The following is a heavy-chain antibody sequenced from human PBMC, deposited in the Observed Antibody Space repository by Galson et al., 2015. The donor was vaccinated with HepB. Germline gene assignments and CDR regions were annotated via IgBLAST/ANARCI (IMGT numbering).Heavy chain of an antibody. V-gene: IGHV3-30*18. Sequence: SLRLSCAASGFTFSSYGLHWVRQAPGKGLEWVAIISYDGKNKYYADSVKGRFTISRDNSKNTLYLQMDRLRTEDTAVYYCTKPDYNSGWWGFIDCWGQGSLVTVSS. D-gene: IGHD6-19*01. CDR3: TKPDYNSGWWGFIDC. CDR2: ISYDGKNK. J-gene: IGHJ4*02. CDR1: GFTFSSYG.